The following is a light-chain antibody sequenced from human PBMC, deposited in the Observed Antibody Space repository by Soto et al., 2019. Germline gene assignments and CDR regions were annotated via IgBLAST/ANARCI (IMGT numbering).Light chain of an antibody. J-gene: IGLJ2*01. CDR1: SSDIGGSNY. CDR3: ISYAGSNNLE. V-gene: IGLV2-8*01. Sequence: QSALTQPPSVSGSPGQSVTISCTGTSSDIGGSNYVSWYQQRPGKAPKLMIYEVSYRPSWVPDRFSGSKSGNTASLTVSGLQAEDEADYYCISYAGSNNLEFGGGTKVTVL. CDR2: EVS.